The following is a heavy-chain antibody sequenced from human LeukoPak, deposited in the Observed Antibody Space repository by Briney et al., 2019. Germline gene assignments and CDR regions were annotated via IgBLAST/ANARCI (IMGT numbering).Heavy chain of an antibody. V-gene: IGHV3-72*01. J-gene: IGHJ3*02. Sequence: GGSLRLSCAASGFIFSDHYMDWVRQAPGKGLEWVGRTRNKANSYTTEYAASVKGRFTISRDDSKNSLYLQMNSLKTEDTAVYYCGATTSHAFDIWGQGTMVTVSS. CDR3: GATTSHAFDI. CDR1: GFIFSDHY. CDR2: TRNKANSYTT. D-gene: IGHD4-17*01.